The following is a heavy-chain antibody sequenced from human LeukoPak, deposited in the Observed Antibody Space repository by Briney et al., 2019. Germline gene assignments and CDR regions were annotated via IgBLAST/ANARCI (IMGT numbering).Heavy chain of an antibody. J-gene: IGHJ4*02. V-gene: IGHV4-4*07. Sequence: SETLPLTCTVSGVSISSYYWSWIRQPAGKGLEWIGRIYTSGSTNYNPSLKGRVTMSVDTSKNQFSLKLSSVTAADTAVYYCARENFYYYDSSGYWYFDYWGQGTLVTVSS. CDR1: GVSISSYY. CDR3: ARENFYYYDSSGYWYFDY. CDR2: IYTSGST. D-gene: IGHD3-22*01.